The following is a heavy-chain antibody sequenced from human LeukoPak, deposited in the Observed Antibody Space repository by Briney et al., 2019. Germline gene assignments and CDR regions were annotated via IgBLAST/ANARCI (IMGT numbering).Heavy chain of an antibody. J-gene: IGHJ4*02. D-gene: IGHD2-21*02. CDR2: INHSGST. V-gene: IGHV4-34*01. CDR1: GGSFSAYY. Sequence: SETLSLTCAVYGGSFSAYYWSWIRQPPGKGLERIGEINHSGSTNYNPSLKSRVTISVDTSKNQFSLKLSSVTAADTAVYYCARGGFYCGGDCYVDYWGQGTLVTVSS. CDR3: ARGGFYCGGDCYVDY.